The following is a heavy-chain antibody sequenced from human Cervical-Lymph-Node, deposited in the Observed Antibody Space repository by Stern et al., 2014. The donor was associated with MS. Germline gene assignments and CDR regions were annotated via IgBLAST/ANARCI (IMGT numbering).Heavy chain of an antibody. CDR2: ISGSGGST. D-gene: IGHD4-17*01. J-gene: IGHJ4*02. V-gene: IGHV3-23*04. CDR1: GFTFSSYA. CDR3: AKIRTDYGDRFDY. Sequence: VQLVQSGGGLVQPGGSLRLSCAASGFTFSSYAMSWVRQAPGQGLEWVSAISGSGGSTYCQDSVKGRFTISRDNSKNTLYLQMNSLRAEDTAVYYCAKIRTDYGDRFDYWGQGTLVTVSS.